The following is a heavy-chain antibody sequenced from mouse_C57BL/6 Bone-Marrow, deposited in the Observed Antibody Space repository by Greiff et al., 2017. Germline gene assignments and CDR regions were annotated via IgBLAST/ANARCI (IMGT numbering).Heavy chain of an antibody. D-gene: IGHD1-1*01. Sequence: VQLQQSVAELVRPGASVKLSCTASGFNIKNTYMPWVKQRPEQGLEWIGRIDPANGNTKYAPKFQGKATITADTSSNTAYLQLSSLTSEDTAIYYCASDYYGSSRSDVWGTGTTVTVSS. CDR3: ASDYYGSSRSDV. J-gene: IGHJ1*03. CDR2: IDPANGNT. V-gene: IGHV14-3*01. CDR1: GFNIKNTY.